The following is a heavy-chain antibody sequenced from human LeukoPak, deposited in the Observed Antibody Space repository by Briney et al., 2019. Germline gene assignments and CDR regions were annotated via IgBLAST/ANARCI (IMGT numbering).Heavy chain of an antibody. J-gene: IGHJ4*02. V-gene: IGHV3-20*04. CDR2: INWNGGST. D-gene: IGHD3-10*01. CDR1: GFFFNTYW. CDR3: AKSLPMSWGGTHFDY. Sequence: GGSLRLSRAASGFFFNTYWMHWVRQAPGKGLEWVSGINWNGGSTGYADSVKGRFTISRDNAKNSLYLKMNSLRAEDTALYYCAKSLPMSWGGTHFDYWGQGTLVTVSS.